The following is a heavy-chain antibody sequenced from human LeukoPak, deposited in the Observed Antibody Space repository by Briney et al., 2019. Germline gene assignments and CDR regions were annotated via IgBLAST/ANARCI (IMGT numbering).Heavy chain of an antibody. CDR3: AKDISREVVAAFFQH. Sequence: GGSLRLSCAASGFTLSSYSMNWVRQAPGKGLVWVSGISWNSGSIGYADSVKGRFTISRDNAKNSLYLQMNSMRAEDTALYYCAKDISREVVAAFFQHWGQGTLVTVSS. D-gene: IGHD2-15*01. V-gene: IGHV3-9*01. J-gene: IGHJ1*01. CDR2: ISWNSGSI. CDR1: GFTLSSYS.